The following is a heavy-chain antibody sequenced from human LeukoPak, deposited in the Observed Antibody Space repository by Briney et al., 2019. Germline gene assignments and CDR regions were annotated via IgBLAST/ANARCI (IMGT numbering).Heavy chain of an antibody. CDR2: ISAYNGNT. CDR3: ARDMFRVLYYYYMDV. CDR1: GYTFTSYG. J-gene: IGHJ6*03. V-gene: IGHV1-18*01. Sequence: ASVTVSCKASGYTFTSYGISWVRQAPGQGLEWMGWISAYNGNTNYAQKLQGRVTMTTDTSTSIAYMELRSLRSDDTAVYYCARDMFRVLYYYYMDVWGKGTTVTVSS. D-gene: IGHD2/OR15-2a*01.